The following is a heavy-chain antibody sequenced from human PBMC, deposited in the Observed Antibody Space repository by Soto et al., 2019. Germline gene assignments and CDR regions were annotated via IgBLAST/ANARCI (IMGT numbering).Heavy chain of an antibody. V-gene: IGHV3-30-3*01. D-gene: IGHD6-19*01. CDR2: ISYDGSNK. Sequence: QVQLVESGGGAVQPGRSLRLSCAASGFTFSSYAMHWVRQAPGKGLEWVAVISYDGSNKYYADSVKGRFTISRDNSKNTLYLQMNSLRAEDTAVYYCASLAVAGVFDYWGQGTLVTVSS. J-gene: IGHJ4*02. CDR3: ASLAVAGVFDY. CDR1: GFTFSSYA.